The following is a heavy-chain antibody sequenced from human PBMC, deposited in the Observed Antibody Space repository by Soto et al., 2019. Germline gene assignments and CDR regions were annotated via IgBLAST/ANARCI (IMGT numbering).Heavy chain of an antibody. CDR1: SDSIAGENW. J-gene: IGHJ4*02. CDR2: VFHTGGT. CDR3: ARVFSSGSGWMYYFDF. Sequence: QVQLQESGPGLVKPSETLSLTCTVSSDSIAGENWWSWVRQPPGLGLEWIGEVFHTGGTNYNPSLQNRGNLEVDQSKNQFSLKLISATAADTAVYYCARVFSSGSGWMYYFDFWGQGTLVSVSS. D-gene: IGHD6-19*01. V-gene: IGHV4-4*02.